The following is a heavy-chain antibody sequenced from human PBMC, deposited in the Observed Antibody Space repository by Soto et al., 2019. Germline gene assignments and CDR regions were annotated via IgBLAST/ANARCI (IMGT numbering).Heavy chain of an antibody. Sequence: EVQVVESGGGLVQPGGSLRLSCAASEFTFNNYWMHWLRQTPGKGLVWVSRVSTDGRDTTYAGFVKGRFTISRDNAKNTFDLQMNSLSAEDTAVYYCARSMGAKNGFDVWGRGTKVTVSS. CDR3: ARSMGAKNGFDV. D-gene: IGHD1-26*01. J-gene: IGHJ3*01. CDR1: EFTFNNYW. V-gene: IGHV3-74*03. CDR2: VSTDGRDT.